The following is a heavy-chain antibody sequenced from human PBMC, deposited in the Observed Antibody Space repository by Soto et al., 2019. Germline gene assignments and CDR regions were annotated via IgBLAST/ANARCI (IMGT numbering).Heavy chain of an antibody. CDR2: IKSKADGGTT. Sequence: EVQLVESGGGLVKPGGSLRLSCAASGFTFVNDWMSWVRQTPGKGLEWVGRIKSKADGGTTDYAAPVKGRFTISRDDSKDPLYLQMNSLITEDTAVYYCTTDRRAFSGYAIDYWGQGTLDTVSS. V-gene: IGHV3-15*01. CDR3: TTDRRAFSGYAIDY. J-gene: IGHJ4*02. D-gene: IGHD5-12*01. CDR1: GFTFVNDW.